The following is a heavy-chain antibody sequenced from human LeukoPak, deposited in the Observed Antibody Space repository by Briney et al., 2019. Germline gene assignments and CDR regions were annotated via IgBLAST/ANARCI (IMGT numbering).Heavy chain of an antibody. J-gene: IGHJ4*02. CDR1: GFTGNSNY. Sequence: GSLRPFWAASGFTGNSNYISWVRQAPGEGLEGVPSIYSGGSTYYADSVKGRFTISRDNSKNTLYLQMNSLRAEDTAVYYCARSRPAGYYNMRHFDYWGQGTLVTVSS. CDR3: ARSRPAGYYNMRHFDY. V-gene: IGHV3-53*01. CDR2: IYSGGST. D-gene: IGHD3-9*01.